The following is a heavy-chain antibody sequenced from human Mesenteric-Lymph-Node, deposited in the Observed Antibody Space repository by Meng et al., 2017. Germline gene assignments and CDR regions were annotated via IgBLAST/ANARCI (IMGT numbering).Heavy chain of an antibody. CDR2: IGGTGTNT. CDR3: AQGYSGYDALYY. D-gene: IGHD5-12*01. Sequence: GGSLRLSCAASGFTFSHYAMRWVRQAPGRALEWVSAIGGTGTNTYYADSVKGRFTISRDNSKNTLYLQMNSLRAEDTAVYYCAQGYSGYDALYYWGQGTLVTVSS. CDR1: GFTFSHYA. J-gene: IGHJ4*02. V-gene: IGHV3-23*01.